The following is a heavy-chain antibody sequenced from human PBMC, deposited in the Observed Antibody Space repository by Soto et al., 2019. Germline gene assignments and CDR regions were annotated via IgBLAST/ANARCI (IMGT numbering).Heavy chain of an antibody. Sequence: SVKVSCKASGGTFSSYAISWVRQAPGQGLEWMGGIIPIFGTANYAQKFQGRVTITADESTSTAYMELSSLRSEDTAVYYCAKNRSPGLVVPTVIVRYYYYYGMDVWGQGTTVNVSS. D-gene: IGHD2-2*01. J-gene: IGHJ6*02. CDR1: GGTFSSYA. V-gene: IGHV1-69*13. CDR2: IIPIFGTA. CDR3: AKNRSPGLVVPTVIVRYYYYYGMDV.